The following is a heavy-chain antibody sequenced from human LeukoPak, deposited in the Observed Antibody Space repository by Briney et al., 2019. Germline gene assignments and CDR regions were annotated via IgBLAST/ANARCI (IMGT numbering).Heavy chain of an antibody. J-gene: IGHJ4*02. Sequence: GGSLRLSCAASGFTFRDYYMSWVRQAPGKGLEWISYIAGSSTYTNYADSVKGRFTISRDNAKNSLYLEMNSLRVEDTAVYYCAAGPPAVAVAGTNMGLGYWGQGTLVTVSS. CDR1: GFTFRDYY. CDR3: AAGPPAVAVAGTNMGLGY. D-gene: IGHD6-19*01. V-gene: IGHV3-11*06. CDR2: IAGSSTYT.